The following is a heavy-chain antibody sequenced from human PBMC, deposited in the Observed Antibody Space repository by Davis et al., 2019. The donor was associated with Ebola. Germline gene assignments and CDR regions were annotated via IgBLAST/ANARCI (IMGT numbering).Heavy chain of an antibody. J-gene: IGHJ4*02. CDR3: TRRLGGYCTSNSCYGFDY. CDR2: IYPGDSDT. V-gene: IGHV5-51*01. Sequence: GESLKIPCQASGYRFTSYWIGWVRQMPGKGLEWMGIIYPGDSDTKYSPSFQGQVIISADKSISTAYLQWSSLKASDTAMYYCTRRLGGYCTSNSCYGFDYWGQGTLVTVSS. D-gene: IGHD2-2*01. CDR1: GYRFTSYW.